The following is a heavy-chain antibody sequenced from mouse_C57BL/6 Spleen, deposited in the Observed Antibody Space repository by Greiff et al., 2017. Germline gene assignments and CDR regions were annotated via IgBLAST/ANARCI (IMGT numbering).Heavy chain of an antibody. CDR2: IWPGGGT. J-gene: IGHJ4*01. V-gene: IGHV2-9-1*01. Sequence: VKVVESGPGLVAPSQCLSITCTVSGFSLTSYAISWVRQPPGKGLEWLGVIWPGGGTNYNSALKTRLSISKDNTKSQIYLKKNSLQTDDTSSYYCARKTLDAMDYWGQGTSVTVSS. D-gene: IGHD4-1*01. CDR1: GFSLTSYA. CDR3: ARKTLDAMDY.